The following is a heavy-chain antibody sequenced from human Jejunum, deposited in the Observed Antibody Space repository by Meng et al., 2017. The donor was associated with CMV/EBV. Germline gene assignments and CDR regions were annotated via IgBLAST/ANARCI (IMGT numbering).Heavy chain of an antibody. CDR3: ARVGKAGGIDS. D-gene: IGHD3-16*01. J-gene: IGHJ4*02. Sequence: EVQLVESGGXLVERGXSLRVSCAASGFAFSSYYMNWVRQAPGGGLEWISSISSSSAYIYYADSLKGRFTVSRDNARNSLYLQMNSLRDDDTAVYYCARVGKAGGIDSWGQGTLGTVSS. CDR1: GFAFSSYY. V-gene: IGHV3-21*02. CDR2: ISSSSAYI.